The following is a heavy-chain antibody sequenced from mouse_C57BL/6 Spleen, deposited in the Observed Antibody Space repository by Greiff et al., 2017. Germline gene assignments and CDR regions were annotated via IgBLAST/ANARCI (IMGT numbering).Heavy chain of an antibody. D-gene: IGHD2-1*01. CDR2: IDPSDSET. J-gene: IGHJ2*01. Sequence: VQLKQPGAELVRPGSSVKLSCKASGYTFTSYWMHWVKQRPIQGLEWIGNIDPSDSETHYNQKFKDKATLTVDKSSSTAYMQLSSLTSEDSAVYYCARGGFDGKSLYYFDYWGQGTTLTVSS. V-gene: IGHV1-52*01. CDR3: ARGGFDGKSLYYFDY. CDR1: GYTFTSYW.